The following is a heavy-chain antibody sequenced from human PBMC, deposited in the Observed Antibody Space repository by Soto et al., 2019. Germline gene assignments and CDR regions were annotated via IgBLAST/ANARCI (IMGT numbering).Heavy chain of an antibody. CDR2: ISGSGGST. V-gene: IGHV3-23*01. Sequence: PGGSLRLSCAASGFTFSSYAMSWVRQAPGKGLEWVSAISGSGGSTYYADSVKGRFTISRDNSKNTLYLQMNSLRAEDTAVYYCAKGSGSYYVPDEGNGYWGQGTLVTVSS. J-gene: IGHJ4*02. D-gene: IGHD1-26*01. CDR3: AKGSGSYYVPDEGNGY. CDR1: GFTFSSYA.